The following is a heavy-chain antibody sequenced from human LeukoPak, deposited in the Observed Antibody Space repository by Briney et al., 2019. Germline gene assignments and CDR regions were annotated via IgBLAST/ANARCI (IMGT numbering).Heavy chain of an antibody. CDR2: ISYDGSNK. CDR3: AKGFSGRVRGWAPGAFDI. CDR1: EFTFSSYA. Sequence: PGGSLRLSCAASEFTFSSYAMHWVRQAPGKGLEWVAVISYDGSNKYYADSVKGRFTISRDNSKNTLYLQMNSLRAEDTALYYCAKGFSGRVRGWAPGAFDIWGQGTMVTVSS. V-gene: IGHV3-30-3*01. D-gene: IGHD3-10*01. J-gene: IGHJ3*02.